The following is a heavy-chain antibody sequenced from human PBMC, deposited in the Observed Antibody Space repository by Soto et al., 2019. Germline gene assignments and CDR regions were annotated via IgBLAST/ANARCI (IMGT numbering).Heavy chain of an antibody. D-gene: IGHD3-3*01. J-gene: IGHJ4*02. V-gene: IGHV3-30*18. Sequence: HVQLVESGGGVIQPGKSLRLSCAASGFTFSSYAMHWVRQAPGKGLEWVAFISYHGSHNYYADSVKGRFTISRDNSKNTLYLQMNSLRPDDTAVYFCAKDRTTIFGVVTYYFDNWGQGTLVTVSS. CDR3: AKDRTTIFGVVTYYFDN. CDR1: GFTFSSYA. CDR2: ISYHGSHN.